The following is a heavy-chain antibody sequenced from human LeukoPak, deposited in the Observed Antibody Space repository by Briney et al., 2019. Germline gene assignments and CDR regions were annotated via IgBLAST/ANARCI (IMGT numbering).Heavy chain of an antibody. CDR1: GFTFSSYW. CDR2: INSDGSTT. J-gene: IGHJ4*02. V-gene: IGHV3-74*01. Sequence: GGSLRLSCAASGFTFSSYWMHWVRQAPGKGLVWVSRINSDGSTTNYADSVKGRFTISRDNAKNSLYLQMNSLRAEDTALYYCAKGVGSIAAAGHFDYWGQGTLVTVSS. D-gene: IGHD6-13*01. CDR3: AKGVGSIAAAGHFDY.